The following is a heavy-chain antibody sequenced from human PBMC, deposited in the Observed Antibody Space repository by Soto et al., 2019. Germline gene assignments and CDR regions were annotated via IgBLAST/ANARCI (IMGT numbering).Heavy chain of an antibody. CDR2: IYYSGST. CDR1: GGSISSGGYY. D-gene: IGHD3-22*01. CDR3: ARGGRALYDSSGFAMEFDP. Sequence: SETLSLTCTVSGGSISSGGYYWSWIRQHPGKGLEWIGYIYYSGSTYYNPSLKSRVTISVDTSKNQFSLKLSSVTAADTAVYYCARGGRALYDSSGFAMEFDPWGQGTLVTVSS. J-gene: IGHJ5*02. V-gene: IGHV4-31*03.